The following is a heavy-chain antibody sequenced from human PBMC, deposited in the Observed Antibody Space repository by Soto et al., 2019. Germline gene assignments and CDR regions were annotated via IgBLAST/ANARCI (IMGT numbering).Heavy chain of an antibody. CDR3: AKDRIANNGVWERFDM. CDR1: GFNFPAYA. Sequence: EVQLLESGGGLIQQGGSLRLSCAASGFNFPAYAMNSVRQAPGKGLQWVAGLVGSGGDINYADSVRGLFTFARDNSRNKLFLQMNSMRDEDTAVYFYAKDRIANNGVWERFDMWGQGTKVTVSS. V-gene: IGHV3-23*01. CDR2: LVGSGGDI. D-gene: IGHD1-26*01. J-gene: IGHJ3*02.